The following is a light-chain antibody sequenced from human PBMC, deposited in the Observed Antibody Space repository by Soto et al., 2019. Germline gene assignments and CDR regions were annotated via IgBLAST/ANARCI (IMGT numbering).Light chain of an antibody. CDR2: HAS. V-gene: IGKV1-5*01. CDR3: QQRSNWPPWT. J-gene: IGKJ1*01. CDR1: QSISNW. Sequence: DIQMTPSPSTLPASVGDRVTITCRASQSISNWLAWYQQKPGTAPKVLIYHASNLQSGVPSRFSGSGSGTEFTLTISSLEPEDFAVYYCQQRSNWPPWTFGQGTKVDIK.